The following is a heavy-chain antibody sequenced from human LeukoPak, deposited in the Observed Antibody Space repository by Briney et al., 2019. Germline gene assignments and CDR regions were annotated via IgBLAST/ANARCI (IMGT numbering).Heavy chain of an antibody. D-gene: IGHD3-3*01. Sequence: PGRSLRLSCAASGFTFSSYGMHWVRQAPGKGLEWVAVISYDGSNKYYADSVKGRFTISRDNSKNTLYLQMNSLRAEDTAVYYCAKDQGTIAISGVVSRDWFDPWGQGTLVTVSS. CDR1: GFTFSSYG. CDR2: ISYDGSNK. V-gene: IGHV3-30*18. CDR3: AKDQGTIAISGVVSRDWFDP. J-gene: IGHJ5*02.